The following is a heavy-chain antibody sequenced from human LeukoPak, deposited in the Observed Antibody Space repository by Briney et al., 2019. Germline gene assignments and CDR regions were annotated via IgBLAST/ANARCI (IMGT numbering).Heavy chain of an antibody. CDR3: ARAIVGQFTVTTSGFDP. Sequence: ASVKVSCKASGGTFSSYAISWVRQAPGQGLEWMGGIIPIFGTANYAQKFQGRVTITTDESTSTAYMELSSLRSEDTAVYYCARAIVGQFTVTTSGFDPWGQGTLVTVSS. CDR2: IIPIFGTA. CDR1: GGTFSSYA. D-gene: IGHD4-17*01. V-gene: IGHV1-69*05. J-gene: IGHJ5*02.